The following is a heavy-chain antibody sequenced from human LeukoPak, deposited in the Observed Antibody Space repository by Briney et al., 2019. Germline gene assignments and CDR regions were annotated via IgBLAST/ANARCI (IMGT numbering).Heavy chain of an antibody. Sequence: PSETLSLTCTVSGGSVRTGYWSWIRQRAGTGLELIWLVYTTWTTNYNPSLKSRVTMSVDTSKNQFSLKLSSVTAADTAVYYCARQPNIVVVDNWFDPWGQGTLVAVSS. CDR2: VYTTWTT. V-gene: IGHV4-4*07. CDR1: GGSVRTGY. J-gene: IGHJ5*02. D-gene: IGHD2-15*01. CDR3: ARQPNIVVVDNWFDP.